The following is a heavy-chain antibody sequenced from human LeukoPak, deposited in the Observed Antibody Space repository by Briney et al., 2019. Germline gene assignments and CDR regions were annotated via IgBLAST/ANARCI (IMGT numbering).Heavy chain of an antibody. Sequence: GVSLRLSCAASGFTVSAYAMAWVRQAPGKGLEWVSTIYDDNTYYADSVKGRFTISRDNSKNTLYLQMNSLRAEDTAIYYCARGPHYYDSGRDYYYYYAIDVWGQGTTVTVSS. CDR1: GFTVSAYA. J-gene: IGHJ6*02. CDR3: ARGPHYYDSGRDYYYYYAIDV. V-gene: IGHV3-23*01. CDR2: IYDDNT. D-gene: IGHD3-22*01.